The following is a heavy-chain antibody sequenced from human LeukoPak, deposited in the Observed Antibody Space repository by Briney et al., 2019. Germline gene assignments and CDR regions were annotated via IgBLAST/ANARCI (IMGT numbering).Heavy chain of an antibody. V-gene: IGHV3-48*03. Sequence: PGGSLRLSCAASGFTFSSYEMNWVRQAPGKGLEWVSYISCSGNTIYYADSVKGRFTISRDNAKNSLYLQMNSLRAEDTAVYYCAAFSKRESGYDPYYYYGMDVWGKGTTVTVSS. D-gene: IGHD5-12*01. CDR1: GFTFSSYE. CDR2: ISCSGNTI. J-gene: IGHJ6*04. CDR3: AAFSKRESGYDPYYYYGMDV.